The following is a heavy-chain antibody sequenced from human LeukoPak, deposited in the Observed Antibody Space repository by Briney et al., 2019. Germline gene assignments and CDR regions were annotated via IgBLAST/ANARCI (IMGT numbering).Heavy chain of an antibody. Sequence: GGSLRLSCAASGFTFSSYWMHWVRQAPGKGLVWVSRINSDGSSTSYADSVKGRFTISRGNAKNTLYLQMNSLRAEDTAVYYCARESIAARTFDYWGQGTLVTVSS. D-gene: IGHD6-6*01. CDR3: ARESIAARTFDY. V-gene: IGHV3-74*01. CDR2: INSDGSST. CDR1: GFTFSSYW. J-gene: IGHJ4*02.